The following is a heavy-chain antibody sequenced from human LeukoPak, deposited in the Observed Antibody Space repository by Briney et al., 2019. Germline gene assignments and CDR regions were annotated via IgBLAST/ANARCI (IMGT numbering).Heavy chain of an antibody. Sequence: SETLSLTCTVSGGSISSGGYYWSWIRQHPGKGLEWIGCIYYSGSTYYNPSLKSRVTISVDTSKNQISLKLSSVTAADTAVYYCARELHYYYYYGMDVWGQGTTVTVSS. CDR2: IYYSGST. CDR1: GGSISSGGYY. V-gene: IGHV4-31*03. J-gene: IGHJ6*02. D-gene: IGHD1-26*01. CDR3: ARELHYYYYYGMDV.